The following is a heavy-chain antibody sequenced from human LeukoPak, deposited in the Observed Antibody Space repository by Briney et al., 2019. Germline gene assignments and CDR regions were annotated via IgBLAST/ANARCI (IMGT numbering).Heavy chain of an antibody. D-gene: IGHD3-10*01. J-gene: IGHJ4*02. CDR1: GGSFSGYY. V-gene: IGHV4-34*01. CDR3: ARGPYYYGSGSYYSH. Sequence: PSETLSLTCAVYGGSFSGYYWSWIRQPPGKGLEWIGEINHSGSTNYNPSLKSRVTISVDTSKNQFSLKLSSVTAADTAVYYCARGPYYYGSGSYYSHWGQGTLVTVSS. CDR2: INHSGST.